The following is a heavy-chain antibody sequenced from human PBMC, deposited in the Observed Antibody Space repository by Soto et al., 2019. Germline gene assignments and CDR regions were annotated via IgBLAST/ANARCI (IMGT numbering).Heavy chain of an antibody. J-gene: IGHJ4*02. CDR1: GFTFSSYA. Sequence: PGWSLRLSCAASGFTFSSYAMHLVRQAPGKGLEWVAVISYDGSNEYYADSVKGRFTISRDNSKNTLYLQMNSLRAEDTAVYYCARASNSGTYYFDSWGEGTLVTVSS. D-gene: IGHD1-26*01. V-gene: IGHV3-30-3*01. CDR2: ISYDGSNE. CDR3: ARASNSGTYYFDS.